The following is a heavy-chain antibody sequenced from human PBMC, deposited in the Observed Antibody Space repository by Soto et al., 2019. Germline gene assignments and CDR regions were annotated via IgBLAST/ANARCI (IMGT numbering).Heavy chain of an antibody. D-gene: IGHD3-10*01. Sequence: PSETLSLTCTVSGGSISSSSYYWGWIRQPPGKGLEWIGSIYYSGSTYYNPSLKSRVTISVDTSKNQFSLKLSSVTAADTAVYYCARRSDRSGRNIWGQGTMVTVSS. CDR2: IYYSGST. CDR3: ARRSDRSGRNI. V-gene: IGHV4-39*01. CDR1: GGSISSSSYY. J-gene: IGHJ3*02.